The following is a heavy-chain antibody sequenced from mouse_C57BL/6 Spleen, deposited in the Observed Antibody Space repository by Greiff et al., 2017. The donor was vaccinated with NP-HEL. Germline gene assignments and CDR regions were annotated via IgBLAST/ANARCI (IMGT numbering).Heavy chain of an antibody. D-gene: IGHD2-3*01. CDR3: ASYDTTRAMDY. CDR2: ISSGGSYT. V-gene: IGHV5-6*01. J-gene: IGHJ4*01. Sequence: EVQLVESGGDLVKPGGSLKLSCAASGFTFSSYGMSWVRQTPDKRLEWVATISSGGSYTYYPDSVKGRFTISRDNAKNTLYLQMSSLKSEDTAMYYCASYDTTRAMDYWGQGTSVTVSS. CDR1: GFTFSSYG.